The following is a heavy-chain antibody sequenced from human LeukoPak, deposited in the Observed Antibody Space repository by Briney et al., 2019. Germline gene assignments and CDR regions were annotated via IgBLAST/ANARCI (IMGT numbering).Heavy chain of an antibody. V-gene: IGHV4-31*03. D-gene: IGHD5-18*01. CDR2: IHFSGTI. Sequence: PSETLSLTCTVSGASISGTDYYWTWTRHHPGEGLEWLGFIHFSGTIYYNPSLRSRLIISADTAKNQMSLKLSSMTAADTAVYYCVAGGDTAKGGKYWGQGTQVTVSS. J-gene: IGHJ4*02. CDR3: VAGGDTAKGGKY. CDR1: GASISGTDYY.